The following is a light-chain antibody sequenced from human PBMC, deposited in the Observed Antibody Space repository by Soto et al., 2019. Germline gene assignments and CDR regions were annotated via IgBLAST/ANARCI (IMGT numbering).Light chain of an antibody. CDR2: AAA. CDR3: LQNNSYPIT. J-gene: IGKJ3*01. V-gene: IGKV1-17*01. CDR1: QVIRND. Sequence: DIQMTQSPSSMSASVGDRVTITCRTSQVIRNDLGWYQQKPGKAPKRLIDAAASLQSGAPSRFSGSGSWTEITLTTSILQPEDSATYDCLQNNSYPITFGPGTKVGVK.